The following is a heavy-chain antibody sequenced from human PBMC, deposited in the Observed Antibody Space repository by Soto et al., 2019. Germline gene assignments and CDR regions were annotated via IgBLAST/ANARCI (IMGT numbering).Heavy chain of an antibody. D-gene: IGHD5-12*01. CDR1: GFSSSSYE. J-gene: IGHJ4*02. CDR2: ISSGGTNI. Sequence: EVQLVESGGVLVQPGGSLRLSCAASGFSSSSYEMNWVRQAPGKGLEWVSYISSGGTNIYYADSVKGRFTISRNNAKNSVDLQMNSLRPEDTAVYYCARDRWVQHSGYDWHFDFWGQGTPVTVSP. CDR3: ARDRWVQHSGYDWHFDF. V-gene: IGHV3-48*03.